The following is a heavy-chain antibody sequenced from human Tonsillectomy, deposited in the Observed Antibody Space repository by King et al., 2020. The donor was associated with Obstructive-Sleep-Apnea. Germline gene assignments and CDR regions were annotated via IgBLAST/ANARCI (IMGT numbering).Heavy chain of an antibody. CDR3: ARRGDGYRDPYYFDY. CDR1: GYSFTSYW. CDR2: IYPGDSDT. Sequence: VQLVESGAEVKKPGESLKISCKGSGYSFTSYWIGWVRQMPGKGLEWMGIIYPGDSDTRYSPSFQGQVTISADKSISTAYLQWSRLKASDTAMYYCARRGDGYRDPYYFDYWGQGTLVTVSS. D-gene: IGHD5-24*01. V-gene: IGHV5-51*01. J-gene: IGHJ4*02.